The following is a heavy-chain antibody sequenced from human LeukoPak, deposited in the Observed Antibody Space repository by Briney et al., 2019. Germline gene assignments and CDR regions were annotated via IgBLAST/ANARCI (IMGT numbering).Heavy chain of an antibody. V-gene: IGHV3-11*04. D-gene: IGHD3-3*01. CDR2: ISSSGSTI. CDR1: GFTFSDYY. J-gene: IGHJ4*02. CDR3: ARRYTYYDFSGGTNFDY. Sequence: GGSLRLSCAASGFTFSDYYMSWIRQAPGKGLEWVSYISSSGSTIYYADSVKGRFTISRDNAKNSLYLQMNSLRAEDTAVYYRARRYTYYDFSGGTNFDYWGQGTLVTVSS.